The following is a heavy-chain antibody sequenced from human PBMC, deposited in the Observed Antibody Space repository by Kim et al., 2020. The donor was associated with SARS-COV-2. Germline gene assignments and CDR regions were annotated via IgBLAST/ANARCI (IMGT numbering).Heavy chain of an antibody. CDR3: TSNDSGGYYYADW. V-gene: IGHV4-38-2*02. D-gene: IGHD3-22*01. Sequence: SETLSLTCTVSGHPITSAYFWGWIRQSPGKGLEWIGSIFETGATYYNPSLKSRVTLSIDTSKDQFFLRLNSVTAADTALYYCTSNDSGGYYYADWWGQGTLVTVSS. J-gene: IGHJ4*02. CDR1: GHPITSAYF. CDR2: IFETGAT.